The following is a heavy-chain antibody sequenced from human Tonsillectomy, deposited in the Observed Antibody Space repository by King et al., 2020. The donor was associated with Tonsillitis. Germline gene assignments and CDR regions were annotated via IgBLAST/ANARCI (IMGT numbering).Heavy chain of an antibody. CDR3: ARDQQLIR. CDR2: ISSSSSYI. J-gene: IGHJ4*02. Sequence: AQLVQSGGGLVKPGGSLRLSCAASGFTFSSSSMNWVRQAPEKGLEWVSSISSSSSYIYYADSMEGRFTISRDNANNSLYLQMNSLRAEDTAIYYCARDQQLIRWGQGTLVTVSS. CDR1: GFTFSSSS. V-gene: IGHV3-21*01. D-gene: IGHD6-13*01.